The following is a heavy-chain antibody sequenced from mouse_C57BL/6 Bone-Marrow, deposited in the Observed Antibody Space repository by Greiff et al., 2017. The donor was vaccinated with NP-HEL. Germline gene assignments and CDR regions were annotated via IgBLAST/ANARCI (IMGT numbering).Heavy chain of an antibody. CDR2: IDPANGNT. V-gene: IGHV14-3*01. CDR1: GFNIKNTY. D-gene: IGHD1-1*01. CDR3: ARSPRYYGRRGYYAMDY. Sequence: EVQGVESVAELVRPGASVKLSCTASGFNIKNTYMNWVTQRPEQGLEWIGRIDPANGNTKYDPKFQGKATITADTSSNTAYLQLSSLTSEDTAIYYCARSPRYYGRRGYYAMDYWGQGTSVTVSS. J-gene: IGHJ4*01.